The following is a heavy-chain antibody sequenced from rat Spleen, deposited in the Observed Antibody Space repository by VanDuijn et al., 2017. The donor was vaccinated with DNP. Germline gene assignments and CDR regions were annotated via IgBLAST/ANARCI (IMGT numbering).Heavy chain of an antibody. CDR1: GHTFTSYY. J-gene: IGHJ3*01. CDR3: ARRGAAMSWFAY. Sequence: QVQLQQSGAELAKPGSSVKISCKASGHTFTSYYIGWIKQTTGQGLEYIGYINTGSGGTNYNEKFKGKATLTVDKSSSTAFMQLRSLTPDDSAVYYCARRGAAMSWFAYWGQGILVTVSS. D-gene: IGHD1-2*01. V-gene: IGHV1-43*01. CDR2: INTGSGGT.